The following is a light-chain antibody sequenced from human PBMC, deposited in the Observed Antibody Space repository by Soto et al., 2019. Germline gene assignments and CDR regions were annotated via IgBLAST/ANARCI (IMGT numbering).Light chain of an antibody. J-gene: IGKJ4*01. CDR1: QSVRSSY. V-gene: IGKV3-20*01. Sequence: DIVLTLSPDTLSLSPGETATLSCRASQSVRSSYLGWYQQKPGQAPRLLIHATYNRATGIPDRFSGSGSGSDFTLTISRLEPEDFAVYFWQEYGTSPLTFGGGTKVEIK. CDR3: QEYGTSPLT. CDR2: ATY.